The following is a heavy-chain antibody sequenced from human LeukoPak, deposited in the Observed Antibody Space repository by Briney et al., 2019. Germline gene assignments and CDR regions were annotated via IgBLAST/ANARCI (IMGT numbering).Heavy chain of an antibody. Sequence: SETLSLTCTVSGGSISGYYWSWIRQPPGKGPEWIGYIYYSGSTNYNPSLKSRLTISIDTSENQFSLKLSSVTAADTAVYYCARGYSFSSGRRAFDIWGQGTMVTVSS. V-gene: IGHV4-59*08. CDR1: GGSISGYY. J-gene: IGHJ3*02. D-gene: IGHD6-6*01. CDR3: ARGYSFSSGRRAFDI. CDR2: IYYSGST.